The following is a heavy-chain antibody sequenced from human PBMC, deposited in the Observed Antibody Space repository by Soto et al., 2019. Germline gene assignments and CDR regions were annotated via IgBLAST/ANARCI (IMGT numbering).Heavy chain of an antibody. J-gene: IGHJ6*02. Sequence: SVKVSCKASGGTFSSYAISWVRQAPGQGLEWMGGIIPIFGTASYAQKFQGRVTITADESTSTAYMELSSLRSEDTAVYYCARGAPVAARAGGYYYGMDVWGQGTTVTVSS. CDR3: ARGAPVAARAGGYYYGMDV. CDR2: IIPIFGTA. D-gene: IGHD6-6*01. CDR1: GGTFSSYA. V-gene: IGHV1-69*13.